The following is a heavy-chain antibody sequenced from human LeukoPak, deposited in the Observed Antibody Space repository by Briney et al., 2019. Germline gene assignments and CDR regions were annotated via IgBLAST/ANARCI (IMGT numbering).Heavy chain of an antibody. D-gene: IGHD6-13*01. V-gene: IGHV3-30*18. Sequence: PGGSLRLSCAASGFTFSSYGMHWVRHPPGKGLDWLAVISFDGSNQYYADSVKGRFTISRDNSKNTLFLQMNSLRTEDTAVYYCAKSLDSSSWYFDYWGQGTLVTVSS. CDR1: GFTFSSYG. CDR2: ISFDGSNQ. J-gene: IGHJ4*02. CDR3: AKSLDSSSWYFDY.